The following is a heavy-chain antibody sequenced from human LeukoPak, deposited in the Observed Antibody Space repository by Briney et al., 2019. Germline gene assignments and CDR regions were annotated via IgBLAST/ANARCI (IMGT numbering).Heavy chain of an antibody. D-gene: IGHD5-18*01. CDR1: GGAFSGYY. CDR2: INHSGST. J-gene: IGHJ5*02. Sequence: SETLSLTCAVYGGAFSGYYWSWIRQRPGRGVEWSGGINHSGSTNYNTSLKSLDTISVETAKNKFSLRRCSVTPPGTAVCYCARGRRGYSYGFNLKRKNWFDPWGQGTLVTVSS. V-gene: IGHV4-34*01. CDR3: ARGRRGYSYGFNLKRKNWFDP.